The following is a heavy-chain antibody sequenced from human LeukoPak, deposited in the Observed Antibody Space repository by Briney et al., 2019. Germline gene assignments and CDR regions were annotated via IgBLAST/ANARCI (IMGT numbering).Heavy chain of an antibody. CDR2: ISYDGSNK. Sequence: GGSLRLSCAAFGFTFSNYGMHWVRQAPGKGLEWVSVISYDGSNKYYADSVKGRFTISRDNSKNTLYLQMNSLRAEDTAMYYCAKNSGSTALWGQGTLVTVSS. CDR1: GFTFSNYG. CDR3: AKNSGSTAL. J-gene: IGHJ4*02. D-gene: IGHD1-26*01. V-gene: IGHV3-30*18.